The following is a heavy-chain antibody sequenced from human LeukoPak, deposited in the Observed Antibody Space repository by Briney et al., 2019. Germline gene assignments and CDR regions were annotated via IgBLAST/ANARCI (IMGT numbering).Heavy chain of an antibody. CDR3: ARGWEYYYDSSGCWFDP. J-gene: IGHJ5*02. CDR1: GGTFSSYT. D-gene: IGHD3-22*01. CDR2: IIPILGIA. Sequence: ASVKVSCKASGGTFSSYTISWVRQAPGQGLEWMGRIIPILGIANYAQKFQGRVTITADKSTSTAYRELSSLRSEDTAVYYCARGWEYYYDSSGCWFDPWGQGTLVTVSS. V-gene: IGHV1-69*02.